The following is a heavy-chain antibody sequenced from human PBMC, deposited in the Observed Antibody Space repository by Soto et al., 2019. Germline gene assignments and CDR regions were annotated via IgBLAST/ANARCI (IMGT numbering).Heavy chain of an antibody. CDR1: GFTFSSYA. CDR3: ARSESHDASDI. J-gene: IGHJ3*02. Sequence: QVQLVESGGGVVQPGRSLRLSCAASGFTFSSYAMHWVRQAPGKGLEWVAVISYDGSNKYYADSVKGRFTISRDNSKNTLYLQMNSLRAEDTAVYYCARSESHDASDIWGQGTMVTVSS. CDR2: ISYDGSNK. V-gene: IGHV3-30-3*01.